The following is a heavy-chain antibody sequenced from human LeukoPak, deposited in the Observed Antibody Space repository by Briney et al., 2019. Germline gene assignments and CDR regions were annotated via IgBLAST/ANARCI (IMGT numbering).Heavy chain of an antibody. J-gene: IGHJ4*02. Sequence: GGSLRLSCAASGFTFSSYAMSWARQAPGKGLEWVSAISGSGGSTYYADSVKGRFTISRDNSKNTLYLQMNSLRAEDTAVYYCAKDSRPWGYFDYWGQGTLVTVSS. D-gene: IGHD1-26*01. CDR2: ISGSGGST. CDR3: AKDSRPWGYFDY. CDR1: GFTFSSYA. V-gene: IGHV3-23*01.